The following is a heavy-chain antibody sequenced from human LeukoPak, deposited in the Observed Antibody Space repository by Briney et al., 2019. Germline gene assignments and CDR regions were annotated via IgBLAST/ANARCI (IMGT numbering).Heavy chain of an antibody. CDR3: ARAGWIITSGIDY. V-gene: IGHV4-38-2*01. CDR2: IYHIGST. J-gene: IGHJ4*02. CDR1: GYSISRGYY. D-gene: IGHD3-10*01. Sequence: SETLSLTCGVSGYSISRGYYWAWIRQPPGNGLEWIGTIYHIGSTYYSPSLGSRVTMSVDTSKNEFSLNLRSVTAADTAVYYCARAGWIITSGIDYWGQGALVTVSS.